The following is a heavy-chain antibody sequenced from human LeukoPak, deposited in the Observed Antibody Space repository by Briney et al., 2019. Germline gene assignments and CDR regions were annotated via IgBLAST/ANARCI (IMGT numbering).Heavy chain of an antibody. CDR1: GYTFTSYG. CDR3: ARDYYDSSGHYYNY. V-gene: IGHV1-18*01. D-gene: IGHD3-22*01. CDR2: ISAYNGNT. Sequence: ASVKVSCKASGYTFTSYGINWVRQAPGYGLEWMGWISAYNGNTNYAQKLQGRVTMTTDTSTSTAYMELRSLRYDDTAVYYCARDYYDSSGHYYNYWGQGTLVTVSS. J-gene: IGHJ4*02.